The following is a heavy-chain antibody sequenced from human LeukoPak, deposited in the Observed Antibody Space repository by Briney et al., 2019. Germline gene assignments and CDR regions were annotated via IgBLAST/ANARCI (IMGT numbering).Heavy chain of an antibody. CDR3: ARFGYSGWNLEN. V-gene: IGHV3-7*02. J-gene: IGHJ4*02. CDR2: INQGGGMK. CDR1: GFSFRDFW. D-gene: IGHD5-12*01. Sequence: PGGSLRLSCAASGFSFRDFWMTWVRQAPGKGLEWVANINQGGGMKYYVDSVKGRFTISRDDTESSLYVQMNSLRDEDTAVYYCARFGYSGWNLENWGQGTLVTVSS.